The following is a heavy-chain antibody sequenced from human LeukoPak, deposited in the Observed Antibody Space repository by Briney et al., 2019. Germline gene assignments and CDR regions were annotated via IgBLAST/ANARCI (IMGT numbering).Heavy chain of an antibody. J-gene: IGHJ6*02. CDR1: GFTFSSYW. CDR3: ARDRWGLCSGGSCYSIYYYGMDV. Sequence: GGSLRLSCAASGFTFSSYWMTWVRQAPGKGLEWVANIKRDGSEKHYVDSVKGRFTISRDNAKNSMFLQMNSLRAEDTAVYYCARDRWGLCSGGSCYSIYYYGMDVWGQGTTVTVSS. V-gene: IGHV3-7*01. CDR2: IKRDGSEK. D-gene: IGHD2-15*01.